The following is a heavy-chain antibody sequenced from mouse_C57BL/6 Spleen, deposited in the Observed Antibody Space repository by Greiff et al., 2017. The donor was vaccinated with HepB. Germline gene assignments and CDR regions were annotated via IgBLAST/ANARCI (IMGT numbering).Heavy chain of an antibody. V-gene: IGHV1-69*01. CDR2: IDHSDSYT. J-gene: IGHJ2*01. CDR1: GFTFTSYW. CDR3: TGGQLVLCSFDD. D-gene: IGHD3-1*01. Sequence: VQLQQSGAELVMPGASVKLSCTASGFTFTSYWMHWVKQTPGQGLEWIGEIDHSDSYTNYNQKFKGRSTLTVDKSSSTAYLQRSSLTSEDSAVYYGTGGQLVLCSFDDWGQGTTLTVSS.